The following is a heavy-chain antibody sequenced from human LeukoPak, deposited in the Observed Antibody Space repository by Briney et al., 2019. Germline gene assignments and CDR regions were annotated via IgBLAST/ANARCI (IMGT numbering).Heavy chain of an antibody. CDR3: ARDRGYSSSWSFGQDYHMDV. J-gene: IGHJ6*03. V-gene: IGHV3-33*01. CDR1: GFTFRSYG. D-gene: IGHD6-13*01. CDR2: IWFDGSDK. Sequence: GGSLRLSCAASGFTFRSYGMHWVRQAPGKGLEWVALIWFDGSDKSYADSVKGRFTISRDNSKNTLYLQMNSLRAGDTAVYYCARDRGYSSSWSFGQDYHMDVWGKGTTVTVSS.